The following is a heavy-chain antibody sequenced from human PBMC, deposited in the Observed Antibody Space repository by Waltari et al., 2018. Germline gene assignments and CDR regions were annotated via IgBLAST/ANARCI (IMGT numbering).Heavy chain of an antibody. CDR3: ARHAYYYGSGSYYNLGAHGWFDP. CDR1: GYSFTSYW. CDR2: IYPGDSDT. Sequence: EVQLVQSGAEVKKPGESLKISCKGSGYSFTSYWIGWVRQMPGKGLEWMGIIYPGDSDTRYSPSFQGQVTISADKSISTAYLQWSSLKASDTAMYYCARHAYYYGSGSYYNLGAHGWFDPWGQGTLVTVSS. D-gene: IGHD3-10*01. J-gene: IGHJ5*02. V-gene: IGHV5-51*01.